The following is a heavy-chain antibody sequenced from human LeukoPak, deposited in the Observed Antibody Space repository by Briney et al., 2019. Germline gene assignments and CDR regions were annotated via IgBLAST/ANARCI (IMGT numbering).Heavy chain of an antibody. CDR2: ISYDGSNK. V-gene: IGHV3-30-3*01. Sequence: GGSLRLSCAASGFTFSSYAMHWVRQAPGKGLEGVAVISYDGSNKYYADSVKGRFTISRDNSKNTLYLQMNSLRAEDTAVYYCARDRRGQWPPDAFDIWGQGTMVTVSS. CDR3: ARDRRGQWPPDAFDI. CDR1: GFTFSSYA. D-gene: IGHD6-19*01. J-gene: IGHJ3*02.